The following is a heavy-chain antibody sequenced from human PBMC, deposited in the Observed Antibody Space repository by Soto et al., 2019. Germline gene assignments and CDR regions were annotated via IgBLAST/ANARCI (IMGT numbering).Heavy chain of an antibody. D-gene: IGHD3-10*01. Sequence: SETLSLTCTVSGGSITGTTNYWGWIRQPPGKGLEWIGTVDYTGSTNYNPSLESRVTISVDTSKNQFSLNLRSVAAADTAVYYCARRTPLYASESSRFDPWGQGALVTVSS. CDR1: GGSITGTTNY. CDR3: ARRTPLYASESSRFDP. V-gene: IGHV4-39*01. J-gene: IGHJ5*02. CDR2: VDYTGST.